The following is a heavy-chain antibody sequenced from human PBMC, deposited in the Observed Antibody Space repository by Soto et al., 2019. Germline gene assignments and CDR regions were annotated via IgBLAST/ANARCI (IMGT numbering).Heavy chain of an antibody. Sequence: PSETLSLTCPVSGCSISSGGYYWIWIRQHPGKGLEWIGYIYYSGSTYYNPSLKSRVTISVDTSKNQFSLKLSSVTAADTAVYYCARGAAAGIGLYWFDPWGQGTLVTVSS. CDR3: ARGAAAGIGLYWFDP. J-gene: IGHJ5*02. V-gene: IGHV4-31*03. CDR1: GCSISSGGYY. CDR2: IYYSGST. D-gene: IGHD6-13*01.